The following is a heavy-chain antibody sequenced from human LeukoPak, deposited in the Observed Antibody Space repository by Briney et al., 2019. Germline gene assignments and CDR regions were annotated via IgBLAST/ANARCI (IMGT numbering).Heavy chain of an antibody. J-gene: IGHJ3*02. CDR2: ISAYNANT. CDR3: ARWGDDYGDQSRAFDI. Sequence: SVNVSCKASGCTFINSGISWVRQPPGQGLEWLGWISAYNANTYYAQKVQGRVTMTTDTSTSTAYMELSSLRSDDTAVYYCARWGDDYGDQSRAFDIWGQGTMVTVSS. D-gene: IGHD4-17*01. V-gene: IGHV1-18*01. CDR1: GCTFINSG.